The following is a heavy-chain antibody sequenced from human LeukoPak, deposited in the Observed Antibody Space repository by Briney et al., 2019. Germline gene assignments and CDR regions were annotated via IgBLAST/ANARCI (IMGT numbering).Heavy chain of an antibody. CDR1: GDSITNHY. CDR3: VRDHYYNSSGYTFRH. Sequence: PSETLSLTCIVSGDSITNHYWSWIRQPPGKGLEWIGYIYYSGSTNYNPSLRSRVTMSVDTSKNQFSLKLSSVTAADAAVYYCVRDHYYNSSGYTFRHWGQGTLVTVSS. J-gene: IGHJ1*01. CDR2: IYYSGST. V-gene: IGHV4-59*11. D-gene: IGHD3-22*01.